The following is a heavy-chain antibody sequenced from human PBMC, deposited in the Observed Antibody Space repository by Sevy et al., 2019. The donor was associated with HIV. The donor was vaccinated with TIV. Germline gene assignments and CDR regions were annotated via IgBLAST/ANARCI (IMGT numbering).Heavy chain of an antibody. V-gene: IGHV4-34*01. Sequence: SETLSLTCAVYGGSFSGYYWSWIRQPPGKGLEWMGEINQSGSTNYNPSLKSRVTISVDTSKNQFSLKWSSVTAADTAVYYCARHCGSTSCSHAFDIWGQGTMVTVSS. D-gene: IGHD2-2*01. CDR2: INQSGST. CDR3: ARHCGSTSCSHAFDI. J-gene: IGHJ3*02. CDR1: GGSFSGYY.